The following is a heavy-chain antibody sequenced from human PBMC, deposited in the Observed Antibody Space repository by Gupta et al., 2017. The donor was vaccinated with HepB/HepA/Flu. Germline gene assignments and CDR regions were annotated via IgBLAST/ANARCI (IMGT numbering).Heavy chain of an antibody. CDR2: ISAYNGKT. CDR1: GYTFTSYG. CDR3: GRWGPMYYYMDV. V-gene: IGHV1-18*01. Sequence: QVQLGQSGGEVKNPGASVKLSCKASGYTFTSYGFIWVRQAPGQGLEWIGWISAYNGKTDYAQKFQGRVTMTTETSTSTAYMELRSLRSDDTAVYYCGRWGPMYYYMDVWGKGTTVSVSS. D-gene: IGHD2-2*01. J-gene: IGHJ6*03.